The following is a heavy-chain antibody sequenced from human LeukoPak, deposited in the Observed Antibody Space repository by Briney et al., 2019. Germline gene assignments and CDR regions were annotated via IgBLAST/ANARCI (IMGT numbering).Heavy chain of an antibody. D-gene: IGHD1-26*01. CDR1: GGSISSSSYY. V-gene: IGHV4-39*01. CDR3: ARHYVGAPDY. J-gene: IGHJ4*02. CDR2: IYYSGST. Sequence: SETLSLTCTVSGGSISSSSYYWGWIRQPPGKGLEWIGSIYYSGSTYYNPSLKSRVTISVDTSKNQFSLKLSSVTAADTAVYYCARHYVGAPDYWGQGTLVTVSS.